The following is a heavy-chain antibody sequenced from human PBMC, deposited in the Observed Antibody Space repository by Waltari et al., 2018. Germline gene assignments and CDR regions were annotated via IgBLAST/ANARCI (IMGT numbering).Heavy chain of an antibody. CDR1: GGSFSGYY. J-gene: IGHJ3*02. CDR2: INHSGST. Sequence: GGSFSGYYWSWIRQPPGQGPEWIGEINHSGSTNYNPSLKSRVTISVDTSKNQFSLKLSSVTAADTAVYYCAGPPEGYCSGGSCYYDAFDIWGQGTMVTVSS. D-gene: IGHD2-15*01. CDR3: AGPPEGYCSGGSCYYDAFDI. V-gene: IGHV4-34*01.